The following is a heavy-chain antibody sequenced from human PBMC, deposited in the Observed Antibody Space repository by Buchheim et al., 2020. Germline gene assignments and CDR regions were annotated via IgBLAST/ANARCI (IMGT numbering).Heavy chain of an antibody. J-gene: IGHJ6*02. CDR2: ISYDGSNK. CDR1: GFTFSSYG. V-gene: IGHV3-30*18. CDR3: AKVSLVQRGLYYYYYGMDV. D-gene: IGHD6-25*01. Sequence: VQLVESGGGVVQPGRSLRLSCAASGFTFSSYGMHWVRQAPGKGLEWVAVISYDGSNKYYADSVKGRFTISRDNSKNTLYLQMNSLRAEDTAVYYCAKVSLVQRGLYYYYYGMDVWGQGTT.